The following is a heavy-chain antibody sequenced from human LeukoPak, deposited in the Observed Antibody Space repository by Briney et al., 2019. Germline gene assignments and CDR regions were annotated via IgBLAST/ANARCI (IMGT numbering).Heavy chain of an antibody. CDR3: AELGITMIGGV. V-gene: IGHV3-20*04. D-gene: IGHD3-10*02. CDR2: INWNGVST. J-gene: IGHJ6*04. Sequence: GGSLRLSCEASGFTFDDYDMSWVRQAPGKGLEWVSGINWNGVSTGYADSVKGRFTISRGNAKNSLYLQMNSLRAEDTAVYYCAELGITMIGGVWGKGTTVTISS. CDR1: GFTFDDYD.